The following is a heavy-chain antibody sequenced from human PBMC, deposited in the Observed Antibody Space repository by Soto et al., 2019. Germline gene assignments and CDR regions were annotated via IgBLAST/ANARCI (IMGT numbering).Heavy chain of an antibody. CDR1: GFTFSNSY. J-gene: IGHJ3*02. Sequence: EVQLVESGGGLVKPGGSLRLSCAASGFTFSNSYMSWVRQTPGKGLEWVGRIKRKSDGETTDYAVPVKGRFTISRDDAKSTVYLQMNSLKTEDTAIYYCGTGSAFDIWGQGTMVTVSS. CDR2: IKRKSDGETT. D-gene: IGHD7-27*01. V-gene: IGHV3-15*01. CDR3: GTGSAFDI.